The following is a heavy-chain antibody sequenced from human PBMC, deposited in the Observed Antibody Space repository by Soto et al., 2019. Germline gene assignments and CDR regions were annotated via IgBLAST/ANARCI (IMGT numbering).Heavy chain of an antibody. CDR1: GFTFSIHG. V-gene: IGHV3-30*03. CDR2: ISNDGNKK. J-gene: IGHJ4*02. D-gene: IGHD4-17*01. Sequence: SGGSLRLSCAASGFTFSIHGLHWVRQTPGKGLEWVAVISNDGNKKYYVESVEGRFSISRDNSKNTLYLQMNSLRPEDTAVYYCARDDYGDYCFDDWGQGTLVTVSS. CDR3: ARDDYGDYCFDD.